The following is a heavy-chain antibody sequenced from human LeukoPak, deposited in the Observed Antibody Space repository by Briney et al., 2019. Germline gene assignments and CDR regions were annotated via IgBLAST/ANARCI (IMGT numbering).Heavy chain of an antibody. Sequence: NPGGSLRLTCAASGFTFSDYYMSWIRQAPGKGLEWVSYISSSGSTIYYADSVKGRFTISRGNAKNSLYLQMNSLRAEDTAVYYCARDRHWNHHYYYYYYMDVWGKGTTVTISS. CDR1: GFTFSDYY. CDR2: ISSSGSTI. D-gene: IGHD1-1*01. V-gene: IGHV3-11*04. CDR3: ARDRHWNHHYYYYYYMDV. J-gene: IGHJ6*03.